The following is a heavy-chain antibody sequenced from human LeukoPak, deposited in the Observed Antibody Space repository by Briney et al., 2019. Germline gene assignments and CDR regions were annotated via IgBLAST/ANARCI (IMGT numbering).Heavy chain of an antibody. CDR2: ISSSGSTI. CDR3: ARDPTPYYGSGSPADY. CDR1: GFTFSDYY. Sequence: GGSLRHSCAASGFTFSDYYMSWIRQAPGKGLEWVSYISSSGSTIYYADSVKGRFTISRDNAKNSLYLQMNSLRAEDTAVYYCARDPTPYYGSGSPADYWGQGTLVTVSS. J-gene: IGHJ4*02. D-gene: IGHD3-10*01. V-gene: IGHV3-11*01.